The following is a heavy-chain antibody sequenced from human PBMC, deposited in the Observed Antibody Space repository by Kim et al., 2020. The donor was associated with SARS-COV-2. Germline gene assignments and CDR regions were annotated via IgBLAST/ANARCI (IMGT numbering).Heavy chain of an antibody. J-gene: IGHJ4*02. V-gene: IGHV1-18*01. CDR3: ARDLGGGVATTTFDY. Sequence: ASVKVSCKASGYTFTSYGISWVRQAPGQGLEWMGWISAYNGNTNYAQKLQGRVTMTTDTSTSTAYMELRSLRSDDTAVYYCARDLGGGVATTTFDYWGQGTLVTVSS. CDR2: ISAYNGNT. CDR1: GYTFTSYG. D-gene: IGHD5-12*01.